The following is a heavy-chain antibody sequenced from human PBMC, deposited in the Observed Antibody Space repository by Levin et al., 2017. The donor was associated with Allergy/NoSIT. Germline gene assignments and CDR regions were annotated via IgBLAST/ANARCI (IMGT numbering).Heavy chain of an antibody. D-gene: IGHD2-2*01. Sequence: GESLKISCAASGFTFNDYAMHWVRQAPGKGLEWVALISFDGSNADYVDSVKGRFTISRDNSKNTLYLQMNSLRAEDTAVYYCAKGGNCRSTSCFQAFDIWGQGTMVTVSS. V-gene: IGHV3-30*04. J-gene: IGHJ3*02. CDR3: AKGGNCRSTSCFQAFDI. CDR2: ISFDGSNA. CDR1: GFTFNDYA.